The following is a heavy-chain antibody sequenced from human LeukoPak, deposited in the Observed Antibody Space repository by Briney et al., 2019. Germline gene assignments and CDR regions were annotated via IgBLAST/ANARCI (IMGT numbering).Heavy chain of an antibody. CDR3: ARGTVTMVDY. J-gene: IGHJ4*02. CDR2: IYSGGST. V-gene: IGHV3-66*01. D-gene: IGHD3-10*01. Sequence: GGSLRLSRAASGFTVSSNYMSWVRQAPGRGLEWVSVIYSGGSTYYADSVKGRFTISRDNSKNTLFLQMNSLRAGDTAVYYCARGTVTMVDYWGQGTLVTVSS. CDR1: GFTVSSNY.